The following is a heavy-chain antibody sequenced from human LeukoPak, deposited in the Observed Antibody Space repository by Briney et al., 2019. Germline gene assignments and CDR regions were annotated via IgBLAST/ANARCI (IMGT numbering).Heavy chain of an antibody. V-gene: IGHV7-4-1*02. D-gene: IGHD2-15*01. Sequence: ASVKVSCRASGYTFTSYAMNWVRQAPGQGLEWMGWINTNTGNPTYAQGFTGRFVFSLDTSVSTAYLQISSLKAEDTAVYYCARDTTPKYCSGGSCYPEPFDYWGQGTLVTVSS. CDR2: INTNTGNP. CDR1: GYTFTSYA. J-gene: IGHJ4*02. CDR3: ARDTTPKYCSGGSCYPEPFDY.